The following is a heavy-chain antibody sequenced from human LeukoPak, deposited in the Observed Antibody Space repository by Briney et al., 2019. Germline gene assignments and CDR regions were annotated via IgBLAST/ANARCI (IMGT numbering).Heavy chain of an antibody. CDR2: IYYSGST. V-gene: IGHV4-39*01. CDR1: GGSISSSSYY. J-gene: IGHJ5*02. Sequence: SETLSLTCTVSGGSISSSSYYWGWLRQPPGKGLEGIGSIYYSGSTYYNPSLKSRVTISVDTSKNQFSLKLSSVTAADTAVYYCARHGGIAVAGTFSWFDPRGQGTLVTVSS. CDR3: ARHGGIAVAGTFSWFDP. D-gene: IGHD6-19*01.